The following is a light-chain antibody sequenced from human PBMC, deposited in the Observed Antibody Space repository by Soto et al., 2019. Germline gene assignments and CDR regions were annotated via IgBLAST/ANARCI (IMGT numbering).Light chain of an antibody. CDR2: GVS. V-gene: IGLV2-8*01. CDR3: TSYVGSDIWV. J-gene: IGLJ3*02. CDR1: SSDVGAYKY. Sequence: QSALTQPPSASGSPGQSVTISCTGTSSDVGAYKYVSWYQQYPGKAPKLRIYGVSKRPSGVPDRFSGSKSGNTASLTVSGLQAEDEADYYCTSYVGSDIWVFGGGTKLTVL.